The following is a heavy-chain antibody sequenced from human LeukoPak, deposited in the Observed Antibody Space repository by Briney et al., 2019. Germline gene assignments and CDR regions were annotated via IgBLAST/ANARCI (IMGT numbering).Heavy chain of an antibody. Sequence: GGSLRLSCAASGFTFSTYGMHWVRQSPGKGLEWVAVISYDGSYKEYADSVKGRFTISRDNSKNTVYLQMNSLRVEDTAVHYFAPGGYCKSFTCFYDAFDIWGQGTMVTVSS. V-gene: IGHV3-30*03. CDR3: APGGYCKSFTCFYDAFDI. J-gene: IGHJ3*02. CDR2: ISYDGSYK. CDR1: GFTFSTYG. D-gene: IGHD2-15*01.